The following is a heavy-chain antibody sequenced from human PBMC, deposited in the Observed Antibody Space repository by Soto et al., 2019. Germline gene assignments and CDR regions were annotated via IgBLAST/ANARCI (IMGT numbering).Heavy chain of an antibody. Sequence: SETLSLTCTVSGGSISSSSYYWGWIRQPPGKGLEWIGSIYYSGSTYYNPSLKSRVTISVDTSKNQFSLKLSSVTAADTAVYYCARNYGDFTKVQYYYYGMAVWGQGTTVTVAS. CDR2: IYYSGST. V-gene: IGHV4-39*01. CDR1: GGSISSSSYY. J-gene: IGHJ6*02. CDR3: ARNYGDFTKVQYYYYGMAV. D-gene: IGHD4-17*01.